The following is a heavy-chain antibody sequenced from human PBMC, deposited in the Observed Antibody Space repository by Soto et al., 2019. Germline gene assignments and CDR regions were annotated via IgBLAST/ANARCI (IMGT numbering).Heavy chain of an antibody. V-gene: IGHV1-69*13. CDR3: ARGAFDYGDWFDP. Sequence: SVKVSCKASGGTFSSYAISWVRQAPGQGLEWMGGIIPIFGTANYAQKFQGRVTITADESTSTAYMELSSLRSEDTAVYYCARGAFDYGDWFDPWGQGTLVTVSS. J-gene: IGHJ5*02. CDR2: IIPIFGTA. CDR1: GGTFSSYA. D-gene: IGHD4-17*01.